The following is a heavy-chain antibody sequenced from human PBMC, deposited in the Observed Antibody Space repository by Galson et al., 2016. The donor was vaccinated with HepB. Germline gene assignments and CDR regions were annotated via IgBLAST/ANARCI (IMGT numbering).Heavy chain of an antibody. Sequence: SLRLSCAASGFTLSNAWMSWVRQAPGKGPEWVGRIKSKTDGETTDYAAPVKGRFTISRDDSKNTLSLQVNSLKTEDTAVYYCTTGHCRTSGCYGDYWGQGTLVTVSS. CDR3: TTGHCRTSGCYGDY. D-gene: IGHD2-2*01. V-gene: IGHV3-15*01. CDR2: IKSKTDGETT. J-gene: IGHJ4*02. CDR1: GFTLSNAW.